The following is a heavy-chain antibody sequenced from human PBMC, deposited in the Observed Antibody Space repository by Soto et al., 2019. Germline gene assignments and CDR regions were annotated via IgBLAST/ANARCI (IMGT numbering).Heavy chain of an antibody. D-gene: IGHD5-18*01. V-gene: IGHV4-30-2*01. CDR3: ASRGYSYGFSLGMDV. CDR1: GDTISTGGYT. Sequence: PSETLSLTCDVSGDTISTGGYTWAWIRQPPGKALEWIGHTYHSGNPYYNPSLKSRVIISVDTSKNQFSLKLSSVTAADTAVYYCASRGYSYGFSLGMDVWGQGTTVTVSS. CDR2: TYHSGNP. J-gene: IGHJ6*02.